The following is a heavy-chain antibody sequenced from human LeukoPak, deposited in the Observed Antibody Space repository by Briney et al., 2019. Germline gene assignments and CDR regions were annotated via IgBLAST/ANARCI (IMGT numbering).Heavy chain of an antibody. V-gene: IGHV4-31*03. J-gene: IGHJ3*02. Sequence: SETLSLTCTVSGGSISSGGYYWSWIRQHPGKGLEWLGYIYYSGSTYYNPSLKSRVTISVDTSKNQFSLKLSSVTAADTAVYYCARVSRPVFAIVVVPAFDIWGQGTMVTVSS. CDR1: GGSISSGGYY. CDR3: ARVSRPVFAIVVVPAFDI. D-gene: IGHD3-22*01. CDR2: IYYSGST.